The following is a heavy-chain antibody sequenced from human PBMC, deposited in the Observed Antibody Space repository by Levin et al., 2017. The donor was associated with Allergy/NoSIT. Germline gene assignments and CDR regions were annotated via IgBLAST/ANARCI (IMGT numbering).Heavy chain of an antibody. Sequence: LSLTCAASGFTFSDSYMSWIRQAPGKGLEWVSHIGSSGAYINYADSVKGRFTISRDNAKNSLYLQMHNLIAEDTAVYYCARSYTVTRIDYWGQGTLVTVSS. CDR2: IGSSGAYI. CDR1: GFTFSDSY. CDR3: ARSYTVTRIDY. V-gene: IGHV3-11*03. J-gene: IGHJ4*02. D-gene: IGHD4-17*01.